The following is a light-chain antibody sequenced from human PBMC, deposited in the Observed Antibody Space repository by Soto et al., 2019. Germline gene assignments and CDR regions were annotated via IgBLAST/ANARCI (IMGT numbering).Light chain of an antibody. V-gene: IGKV1-5*03. J-gene: IGKJ1*01. CDR1: QSISSW. Sequence: DIQMTQSPSTLSASVGDRVTITCRASQSISSWLAWYQQKPGKAPKLLIYKASSLESGVPSRFSGSGSGTEFTLTISSLQPDDFATYHCQQYESSSRTVGQGTKVEIK. CDR2: KAS. CDR3: QQYESSSRT.